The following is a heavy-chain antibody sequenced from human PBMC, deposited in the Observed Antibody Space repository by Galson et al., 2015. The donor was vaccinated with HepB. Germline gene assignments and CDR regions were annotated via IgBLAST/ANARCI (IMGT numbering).Heavy chain of an antibody. V-gene: IGHV3-23*01. CDR3: ANCLTRDMSDFNY. D-gene: IGHD7-27*01. CDR1: GFTFSNYA. CDR2: ITNDGGNT. Sequence: SLRLSYAASGFTFSNYAMTWVRQATGKGLEWVSTITNDGGNTYYADAVKGRFTISRDNSKNTLYLRMNSLTAADTAVYFCANCLTRDMSDFNYWGQGILVTVSS. J-gene: IGHJ4*02.